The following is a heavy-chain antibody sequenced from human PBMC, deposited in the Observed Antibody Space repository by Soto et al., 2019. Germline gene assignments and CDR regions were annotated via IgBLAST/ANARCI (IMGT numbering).Heavy chain of an antibody. CDR3: ARQSIVVVPAAMGWFDP. CDR1: GGSISSGGYY. CDR2: IYYSGGT. J-gene: IGHJ5*02. D-gene: IGHD2-2*01. Sequence: QVQLQESGPGLVKPSQTLSLTCTVSGGSISSGGYYWSWIRQHPGKGLEWIGYIYYSGGTYYNPSLQSRVTISVDTSKNQFSLKLSSVTAADTAVYYCARQSIVVVPAAMGWFDPWGQGTLVTVSS. V-gene: IGHV4-31*03.